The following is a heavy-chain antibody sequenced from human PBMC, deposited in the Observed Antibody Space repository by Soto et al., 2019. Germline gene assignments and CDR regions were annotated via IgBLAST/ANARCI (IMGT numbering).Heavy chain of an antibody. Sequence: LETLSLTCAVSGGPSSSRTYSWGWIRQPPGKSLEWIGTIYYHGNTYSNPSLKSRVTISVDTSKNQFSLQLKSVTPEDTAVCYCVRDQNGLGLWGQGTLVTVSS. CDR1: GGPSSSRTYS. CDR3: VRDQNGLGL. V-gene: IGHV4-39*02. D-gene: IGHD1-1*01. CDR2: IYYHGNT. J-gene: IGHJ4*02.